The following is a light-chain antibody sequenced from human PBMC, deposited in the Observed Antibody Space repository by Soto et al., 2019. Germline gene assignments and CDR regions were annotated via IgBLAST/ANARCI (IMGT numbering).Light chain of an antibody. Sequence: QSVLTQPRSVSGSPGQSVTISCTGTSCDVGGYNYVSWYQQHPGKAPKVMIYDVSKRPSGVPDRFSGSKSGNTASLIISGLQAEDEADYYCYSYAGSSGVFGGGTKLTVL. CDR3: YSYAGSSGV. V-gene: IGLV2-11*01. CDR1: SCDVGGYNY. CDR2: DVS. J-gene: IGLJ3*02.